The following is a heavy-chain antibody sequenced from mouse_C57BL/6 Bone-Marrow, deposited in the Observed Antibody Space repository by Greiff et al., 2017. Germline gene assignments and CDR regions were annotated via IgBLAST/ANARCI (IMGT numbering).Heavy chain of an antibody. V-gene: IGHV1-69*01. D-gene: IGHD3-2*02. J-gene: IGHJ3*01. CDR2: IDPSDSYT. CDR3: ARERTAQGFAY. CDR1: GYTFTSYW. Sequence: QVQLQQPGAELVMPGASVKLSCKASGYTFTSYWMPWVKQRPGQGLEWIGEIDPSDSYTNYNQKFKGKSTLTVDKSSSTAYMQLSSLTSEDSAVYYCARERTAQGFAYWGQGTLVTVSA.